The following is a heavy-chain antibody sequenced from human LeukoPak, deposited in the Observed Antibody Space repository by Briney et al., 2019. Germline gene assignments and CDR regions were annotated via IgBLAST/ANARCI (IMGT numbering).Heavy chain of an antibody. D-gene: IGHD6-6*01. CDR1: GYTFTGYY. V-gene: IGHV1-2*04. CDR2: INPNSGGT. CDR3: ARGIGEQLVGGRVYYYYYYMDV. J-gene: IGHJ6*03. Sequence: ASVKVSCKASGYTFTGYYMHWVRQAPGQGLEWMGWINPNSGGTNYAQKFQGWVTMTRDTSISTAYMELSRLRSEDTAVYYCARGIGEQLVGGRVYYYYYYMDVWGKGTTVTVSS.